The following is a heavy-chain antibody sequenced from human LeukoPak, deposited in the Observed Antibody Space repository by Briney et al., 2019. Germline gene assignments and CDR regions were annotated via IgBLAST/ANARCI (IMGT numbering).Heavy chain of an antibody. V-gene: IGHV3-30*18. CDR1: GFTFSSYG. J-gene: IGHJ4*02. CDR3: AKAATQAVAGSAFDY. Sequence: GGSLRLSCAASGFTFSSYGMHWVRQAPGKGLEWVAVISYDGSNKYYADSVKGRFTISRDNSKNTLYLQMNSLRAEDTAVYYCAKAATQAVAGSAFDYWGQGTLVTVPS. CDR2: ISYDGSNK. D-gene: IGHD6-19*01.